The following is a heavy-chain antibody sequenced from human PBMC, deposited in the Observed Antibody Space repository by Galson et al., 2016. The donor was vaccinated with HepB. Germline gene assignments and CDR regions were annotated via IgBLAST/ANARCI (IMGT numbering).Heavy chain of an antibody. CDR1: GFTFSSYW. D-gene: IGHD3-10*01. CDR3: PRSTSGFDY. J-gene: IGHJ4*02. Sequence: SLRLSCAASGFTFSSYWMIWVRQAPGKGLEGVANIQQDGSDSYYVDSVKGRFIISRDNAKSSLYLQMNSLRAEDTAVYYCPRSTSGFDYWGQGTLVTVSS. CDR2: IQQDGSDS. V-gene: IGHV3-7*03.